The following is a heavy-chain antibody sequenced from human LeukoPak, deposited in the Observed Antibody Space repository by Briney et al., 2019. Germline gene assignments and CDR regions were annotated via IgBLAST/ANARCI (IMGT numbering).Heavy chain of an antibody. CDR2: ISSSSSTI. Sequence: PGGSLRLSCAASGFTFSSYSMNWVRQAPGKGLEWVSYISSSSSTIYYADSVKGRFTISRDNAKNSLYLQMNSLKTEDTAVYYCTRGDLVDSSGTSIDYWGQGTLVTVSS. CDR3: TRGDLVDSSGTSIDY. D-gene: IGHD3-22*01. V-gene: IGHV3-48*01. CDR1: GFTFSSYS. J-gene: IGHJ4*02.